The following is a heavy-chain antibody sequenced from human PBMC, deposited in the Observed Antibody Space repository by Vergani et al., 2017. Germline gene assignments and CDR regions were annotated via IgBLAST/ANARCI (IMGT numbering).Heavy chain of an antibody. Sequence: QVQLVQSGAEVKKPGSSVKVSCKASGGTFSSYAISWVRQAPGQGLEWMGGIIPIFGTANYAQKFQGRVTITADESTSTAYMELSSLRSEDTAVYYCARDRDCSSTSCYTSNYYYYVDVWGKGTTVTVSS. J-gene: IGHJ6*03. CDR2: IIPIFGTA. V-gene: IGHV1-69*01. CDR1: GGTFSSYA. D-gene: IGHD2-2*02. CDR3: ARDRDCSSTSCYTSNYYYYVDV.